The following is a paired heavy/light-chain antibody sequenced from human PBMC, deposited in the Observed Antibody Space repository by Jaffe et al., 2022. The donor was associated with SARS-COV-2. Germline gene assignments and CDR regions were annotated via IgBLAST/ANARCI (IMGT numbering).Light chain of an antibody. CDR2: DDS. Sequence: SYVLTQPPSVSVAPGQTARITCGGNNIGSKSVHWYQQKPGQAPVLVVYDDSDRPSGIPERFSGSNSGNTATLTISRVEAGDEADYYCQVWDSSSDHHVVFGGGTKLTVL. CDR3: QVWDSSSDHHVV. V-gene: IGLV3-21*02. CDR1: NIGSKS. J-gene: IGLJ2*01.
Heavy chain of an antibody. D-gene: IGHD3-22*01. CDR1: GFTFSNAW. J-gene: IGHJ4*02. V-gene: IGHV3-15*01. CDR2: IKSKTDGGTT. CDR3: TTQGVVTMIVVVIESFDY. Sequence: EVQLVESGGGLVKPGGSLRLSCAASGFTFSNAWMSWVRQAPGKGLEWVGRIKSKTDGGTTDYAAPVKGRFTISRDDSKNTLYLQMNSLKTEDTAVYYCTTQGVVTMIVVVIESFDYWGQGTLVTVSS.